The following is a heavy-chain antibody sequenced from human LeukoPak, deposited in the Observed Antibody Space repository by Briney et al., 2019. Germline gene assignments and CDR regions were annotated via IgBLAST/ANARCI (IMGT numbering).Heavy chain of an antibody. Sequence: GGSLRLSCAASGVNSSNNWMHRVRQAPGKGLVWVSRINSDGSSTSYADSVKGRFTISRDNAKNTLYLQMNSLRAEDTAVKYCATISVYYSSSGYLGAGYYYYGMDVWGQGTTVTVSS. D-gene: IGHD3-22*01. CDR1: GVNSSNNW. J-gene: IGHJ6*02. CDR2: INSDGSST. V-gene: IGHV3-74*01. CDR3: ATISVYYSSSGYLGAGYYYYGMDV.